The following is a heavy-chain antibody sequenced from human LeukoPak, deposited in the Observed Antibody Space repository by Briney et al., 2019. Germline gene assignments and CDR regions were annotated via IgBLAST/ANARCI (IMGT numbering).Heavy chain of an antibody. D-gene: IGHD7-27*01. CDR1: GGTFSSYA. CDR3: ARGTGANGDAFDI. J-gene: IGHJ3*02. V-gene: IGHV1-69*06. CDR2: IIPIFGTA. Sequence: SVKVSCKASGGTFSSYAISWVRQAPGQGLEWMGGIIPIFGTANYAQKFQGRVTITADKSTSTSYMELSSLRSEDTAVYYCARGTGANGDAFDIWGQGTMVTVSS.